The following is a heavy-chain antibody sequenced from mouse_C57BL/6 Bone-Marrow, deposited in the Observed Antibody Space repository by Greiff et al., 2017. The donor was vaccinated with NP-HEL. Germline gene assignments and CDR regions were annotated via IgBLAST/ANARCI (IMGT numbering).Heavy chain of an antibody. CDR1: GYAFTNYL. CDR3: ARAYYYGSIRYVDV. V-gene: IGHV1-54*01. J-gene: IGHJ1*03. D-gene: IGHD1-1*01. Sequence: VQLQQSGAELVRPGTSVKVSCKASGYAFTNYLIEWVKQRPGQGLEWIGVINPGSGGTTSNEKLKGKATLTADKSSSTAYMQLCSLTSKDSAVDFCARAYYYGSIRYVDVWGTGTTVTVSS. CDR2: INPGSGGT.